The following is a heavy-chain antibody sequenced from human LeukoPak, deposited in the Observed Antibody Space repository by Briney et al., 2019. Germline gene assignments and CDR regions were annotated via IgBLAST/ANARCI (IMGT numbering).Heavy chain of an antibody. CDR3: AKATRGDAFDI. CDR1: GFTFSNYG. J-gene: IGHJ3*02. Sequence: TGGSLRLSCAASGFTFSNYGMHWVRQAPGKGLEWVSAISGSGGSTYYADSVKGRFTISRDNSKNTLYLQMNSLRAEDTAVYYCAKATRGDAFDIWGQGTMVTVSS. CDR2: ISGSGGST. V-gene: IGHV3-23*01. D-gene: IGHD3-10*01.